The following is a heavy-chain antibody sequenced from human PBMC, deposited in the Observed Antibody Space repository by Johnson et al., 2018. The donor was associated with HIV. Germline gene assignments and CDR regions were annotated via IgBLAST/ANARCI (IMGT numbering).Heavy chain of an antibody. CDR2: TQQDGSGK. CDR1: GFTFSSYA. V-gene: IGHV3-7*03. J-gene: IGHJ3*02. Sequence: VQLVESGGGVVQPGRSLRLSCAASGFTFSSYAMHWVRQAPGKGLEWVAQTQQDGSGKLYVSSLRGRITISRDNAKNSLYLQMNSLRAEDTAVYYCTRSIAATGRDALDIWGQGTMVTV. D-gene: IGHD6-13*01. CDR3: TRSIAATGRDALDI.